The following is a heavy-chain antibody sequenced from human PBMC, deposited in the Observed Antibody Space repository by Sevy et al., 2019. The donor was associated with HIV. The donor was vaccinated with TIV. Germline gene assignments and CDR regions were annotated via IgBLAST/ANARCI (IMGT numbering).Heavy chain of an antibody. CDR2: ISGSGGST. CDR3: AKGSKYDYVWGSYRDYFDY. V-gene: IGHV3-23*01. Sequence: GGSLRLSCAASGFTFSSYAMSWVRQAPGKGLEWVSAISGSGGSTYYSDSVKGRFTISRDNYKNTLYLQMNSLRAEDTAVYYCAKGSKYDYVWGSYRDYFDYWGQGTLVTVSS. CDR1: GFTFSSYA. D-gene: IGHD3-16*02. J-gene: IGHJ4*02.